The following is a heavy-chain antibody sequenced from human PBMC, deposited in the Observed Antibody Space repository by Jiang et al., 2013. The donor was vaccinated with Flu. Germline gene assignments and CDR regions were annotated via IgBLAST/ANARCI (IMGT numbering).Heavy chain of an antibody. J-gene: IGHJ4*02. CDR2: ISGSGGST. D-gene: IGHD6-19*01. CDR3: AKDYYGRIAVVLYYFDY. CDR1: GFTFSSYA. Sequence: SGGGLVQPGGSLRLSCAASGFTFSSYAMSWVRQAPGKGLEWVSAISGSGGSTYYADSVKGRFTISRDNSKNTLYLQMNSLRAEDTAVYYCAKDYYGRIAVVLYYFDYWGQGTLVTVSS. V-gene: IGHV3-23*01.